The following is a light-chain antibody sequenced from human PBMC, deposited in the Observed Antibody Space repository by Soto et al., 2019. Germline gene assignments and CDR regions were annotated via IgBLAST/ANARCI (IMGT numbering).Light chain of an antibody. Sequence: QSALTQPPSASGSPGQSVTISCTGTSSDVGAYNYVSWYQQHPGKPPKLMIYEVNKRPSGVPDRFSGYKSGNTASLTVSGLQAEDEADYFCSSYVGNNNVVFGGGTKLTVL. CDR2: EVN. CDR1: SSDVGAYNY. J-gene: IGLJ2*01. CDR3: SSYVGNNNVV. V-gene: IGLV2-8*01.